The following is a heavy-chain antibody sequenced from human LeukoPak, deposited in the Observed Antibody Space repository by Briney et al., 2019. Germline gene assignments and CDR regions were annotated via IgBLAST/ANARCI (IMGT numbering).Heavy chain of an antibody. CDR2: IYYSGST. V-gene: IGHV4-59*01. CDR3: ARSPARDWFDP. CDR1: GGSISSYY. J-gene: IGHJ5*02. Sequence: SETLSLTCTVSGGSISSYYWSWIRQPPGKGVEWIGYIYYSGSTNYNPSLKSRVTISVDTSKNQFSLKLSSVTAADTAVYYCARSPARDWFDPWGQGTLVTVSS. D-gene: IGHD6-25*01.